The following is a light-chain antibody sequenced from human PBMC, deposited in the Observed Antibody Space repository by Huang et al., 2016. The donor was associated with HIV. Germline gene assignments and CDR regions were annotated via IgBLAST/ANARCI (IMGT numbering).Light chain of an antibody. V-gene: IGKV1-39*01. Sequence: DIQMTQSPPSLSASVGDRVTFTCRADQNITKTLNWYQQKPGKSPKLLIYTLSTLESGVPSSFSGSVSGSRFTLNIGNLQPEDFATYYCQQIFSVPRAFG. CDR3: QQIFSVPRA. J-gene: IGKJ1*01. CDR1: QNITKT. CDR2: TLS.